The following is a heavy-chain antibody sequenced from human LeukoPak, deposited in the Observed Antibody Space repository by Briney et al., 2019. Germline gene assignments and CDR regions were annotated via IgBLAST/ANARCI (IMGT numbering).Heavy chain of an antibody. CDR3: AKYSYYYGSGSANDFDY. Sequence: GGSLRLSCAASGFTFSSYGMHWVRQAPGKGLEWVTFIRYDGSNKYYADSVKGRFTISRDNSKNTLYLQMNSLRAEDTAVYYCAKYSYYYGSGSANDFDYWGQGTLVTVSS. J-gene: IGHJ4*02. V-gene: IGHV3-30*02. CDR2: IRYDGSNK. CDR1: GFTFSSYG. D-gene: IGHD3-10*01.